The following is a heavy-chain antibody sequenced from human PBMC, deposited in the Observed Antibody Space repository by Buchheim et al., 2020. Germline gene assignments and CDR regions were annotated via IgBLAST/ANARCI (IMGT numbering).Heavy chain of an antibody. V-gene: IGHV1-46*01. CDR3: AREMLSRLLWFGELLKKTDYYYMDV. D-gene: IGHD3-10*01. CDR1: GYTFTNYY. J-gene: IGHJ6*03. Sequence: QVQLVQSGAEVKKPGASVKVSCKASGYTFTNYYIHWVRQAPGQGLEWMGIINPGGGGTTYSQKFQGRVTMTRDTSTSTVYMELASLRSEDTAVYYCAREMLSRLLWFGELLKKTDYYYMDVWGKGTT. CDR2: INPGGGGT.